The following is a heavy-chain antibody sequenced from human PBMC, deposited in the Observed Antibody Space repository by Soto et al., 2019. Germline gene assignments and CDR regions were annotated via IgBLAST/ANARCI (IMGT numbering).Heavy chain of an antibody. J-gene: IGHJ6*02. CDR3: ARSFYREVLTGLTLDV. Sequence: PGGSLRLSCATSGFIFNDYAMTWVRQAPGKGLEWVSSISASGGSRFYADSVKGRFDISRDRSKNTVFLQMSGLRSEDTATYYCARSFYREVLTGLTLDVWGQGTMVTVSS. V-gene: IGHV3-23*01. CDR1: GFIFNDYA. D-gene: IGHD3-10*01. CDR2: ISASGGSR.